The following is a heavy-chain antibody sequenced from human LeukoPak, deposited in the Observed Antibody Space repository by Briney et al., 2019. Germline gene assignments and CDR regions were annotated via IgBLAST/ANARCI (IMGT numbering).Heavy chain of an antibody. CDR2: IYYSGST. CDR1: GGSISSSGYY. D-gene: IGHD2-2*02. J-gene: IGHJ4*02. V-gene: IGHV4-39*07. CDR3: ARGNTALGY. Sequence: SETLSLTCTVSGGSISSSGYYWGWIRQPPGKGLERIGSIYYSGSTYYNPSLKSRVTISVDTSKNQFSLKLSSVTTADTAVYYCARGNTALGYWGQGTLVTVSS.